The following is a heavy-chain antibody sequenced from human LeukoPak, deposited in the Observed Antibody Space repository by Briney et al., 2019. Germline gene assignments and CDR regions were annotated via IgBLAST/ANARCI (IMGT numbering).Heavy chain of an antibody. CDR3: ARGRGPYYYGSGSRAPFFDY. J-gene: IGHJ4*02. V-gene: IGHV4-34*01. D-gene: IGHD3-10*01. CDR2: INHSGST. CDR1: GGSFSVCY. Sequence: SETLSLTCAVYGGSFSVCYWSWIRQPPGKGLEWIGEINHSGSTNYNPSLKSRVTISVDTSKNQFSLKLSSVTAADTAVYYCARGRGPYYYGSGSRAPFFDYWGQGTLVTVSS.